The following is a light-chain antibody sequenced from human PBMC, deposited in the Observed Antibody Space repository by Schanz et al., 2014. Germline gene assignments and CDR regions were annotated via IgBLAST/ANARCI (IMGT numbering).Light chain of an antibody. Sequence: EIVLTQSPGTLSLSPGERATLSCRASQSVGSSFLAWHQQKPGQAPRLLIYGASSRATGIPARFSGSGSGTEFTLTISSLQPDDFATYYCQQYNSYSAFGQGTKVEIK. CDR3: QQYNSYSA. V-gene: IGKV3-20*01. J-gene: IGKJ1*01. CDR2: GAS. CDR1: QSVGSSF.